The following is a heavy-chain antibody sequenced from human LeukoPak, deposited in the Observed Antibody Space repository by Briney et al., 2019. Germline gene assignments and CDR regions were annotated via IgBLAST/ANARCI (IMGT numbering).Heavy chain of an antibody. V-gene: IGHV3-11*01. CDR2: ISKTGTSV. D-gene: IGHD3-3*01. Sequence: GGSLRLSCITSGLNFSVYYMTWIRQAPGNGLGAPGNGLEWFSHISKTGTSVYYADSVRGRFTISRDNAKNSLYLHMNNLRAEDTAVYYCVAGVALDYWGQGALVTVSS. CDR1: GLNFSVYY. J-gene: IGHJ4*02. CDR3: VAGVALDY.